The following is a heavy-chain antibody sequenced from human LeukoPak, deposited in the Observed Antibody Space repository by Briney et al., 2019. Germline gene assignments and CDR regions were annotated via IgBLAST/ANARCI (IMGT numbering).Heavy chain of an antibody. J-gene: IGHJ6*02. V-gene: IGHV3-9*01. D-gene: IGHD3-10*01. Sequence: PGGSLRLSCAASGFTFDDYAMHWVRQAPGKGLEWVSGITWNSGTTDYADSVKGRFTVSRDNAKNTLYLQMNSLRAEDTALYYCAKDLDTMVRGLIIKPTYRYYGLDVWGPGTTVTVSS. CDR1: GFTFDDYA. CDR3: AKDLDTMVRGLIIKPTYRYYGLDV. CDR2: ITWNSGTT.